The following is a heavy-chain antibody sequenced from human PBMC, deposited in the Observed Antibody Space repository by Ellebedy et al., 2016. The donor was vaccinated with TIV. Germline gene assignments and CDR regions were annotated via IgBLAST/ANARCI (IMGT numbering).Heavy chain of an antibody. CDR3: ATGPNQDFFDY. V-gene: IGHV4-59*01. D-gene: IGHD1-14*01. CDR1: YDSISRYY. Sequence: MPSETLSLTCTVSYDSISRYYWSWIRQPPGKGLEWIGYIYYSGSTNYNPSLESRVTIELDTSKNQLSLKMSSVTAADPAVYYCATGPNQDFFDYWGQGTQVTVSP. CDR2: IYYSGST. J-gene: IGHJ4*02.